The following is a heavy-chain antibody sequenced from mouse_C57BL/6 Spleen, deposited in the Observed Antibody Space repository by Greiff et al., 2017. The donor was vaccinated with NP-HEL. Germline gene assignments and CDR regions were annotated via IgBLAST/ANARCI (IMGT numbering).Heavy chain of an antibody. CDR3: ASDYDYDEAWFAY. J-gene: IGHJ3*01. CDR1: GYTFTSYW. Sequence: QVHVKQPGAELVKPGASVKMSCKASGYTFTSYWITWVKQRPGQGLEWIGDIYPGSGSTNYNEKFKSKATLTVDTSSSTAYMQLSSLTSEDSAVCYCASDYDYDEAWFAYWGQGTLVTVSA. V-gene: IGHV1-55*01. D-gene: IGHD2-4*01. CDR2: IYPGSGST.